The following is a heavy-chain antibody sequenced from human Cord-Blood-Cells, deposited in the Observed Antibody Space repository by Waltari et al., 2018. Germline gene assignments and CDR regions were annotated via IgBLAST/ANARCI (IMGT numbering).Heavy chain of an antibody. CDR3: ARGPYDFWSGYYGSSDAFDI. Sequence: QLQLQESGPGLVKPSETLSLTCTVSGGSISSSSSYWGWIRQPPGTGLEWIGSIYYSGSTYYNPSLKSRVTISVDTSKNQFSLKLSSVTAADTAVYYCARGPYDFWSGYYGSSDAFDIWGQGTMVTVSS. D-gene: IGHD3-3*01. CDR2: IYYSGST. V-gene: IGHV4-39*01. J-gene: IGHJ3*02. CDR1: GGSISSSSSY.